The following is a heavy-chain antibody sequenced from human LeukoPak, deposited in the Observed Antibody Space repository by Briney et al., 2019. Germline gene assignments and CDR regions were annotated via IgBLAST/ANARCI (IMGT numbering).Heavy chain of an antibody. V-gene: IGHV4-38-2*02. Sequence: SETLSLTCTVSGYSISSGYYWGWIRQPPGKGLEWIGSIYHSGSTYYNPSLKSRVTISVDTSKNQFSLKLSSVTAADTAVHYCARWLERDALDIWGQGTMVTVSS. CDR1: GYSISSGYY. J-gene: IGHJ3*02. D-gene: IGHD1-1*01. CDR3: ARWLERDALDI. CDR2: IYHSGST.